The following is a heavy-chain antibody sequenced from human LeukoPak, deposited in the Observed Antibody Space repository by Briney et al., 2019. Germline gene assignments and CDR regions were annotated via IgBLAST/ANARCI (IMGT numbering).Heavy chain of an antibody. D-gene: IGHD2-8*01. CDR2: VYPADSDT. CDR1: GYSFTDYW. V-gene: IGHV5-51*01. Sequence: GESLKISCKGSGYSFTDYWIGWVRQMPGKGQEWMGTVYPADSDTTYSPSFEGRVTISVDKYIKTAYLQWNSLKASDTAMYFCARRPLLESGVGAFDMWGQGTRLTVSP. J-gene: IGHJ3*02. CDR3: ARRPLLESGVGAFDM.